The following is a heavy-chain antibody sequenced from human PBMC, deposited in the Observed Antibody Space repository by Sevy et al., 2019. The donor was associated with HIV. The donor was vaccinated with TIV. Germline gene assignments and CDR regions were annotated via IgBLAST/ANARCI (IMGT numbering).Heavy chain of an antibody. J-gene: IGHJ4*02. D-gene: IGHD3-10*01. CDR3: VRRGVDAYNVYFDL. CDR2: ISTGTDHI. V-gene: IGHV3-21*05. CDR1: AFTFSAYS. Sequence: GGSLRLSCTASAFTFSAYSMNWVRQAPGKGLEWLSYISTGTDHIYYADSAKGRFTISRDDAKKSVYLEMKSLRDQDMALYYCVRRGVDAYNVYFDLWGQGTQVTVSS.